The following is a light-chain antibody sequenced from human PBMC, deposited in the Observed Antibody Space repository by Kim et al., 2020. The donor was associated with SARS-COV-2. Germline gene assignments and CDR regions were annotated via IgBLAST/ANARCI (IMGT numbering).Light chain of an antibody. CDR1: HTDIGAYNY. CDR2: DVS. V-gene: IGLV2-14*03. Sequence: PGQSITISCPGTHTDIGAYNYVSWYQQHPGQAPRLLIYDVSNRPSGVSNRFSGSKSGNTASLAISGLQTEDEAHYYCSSYTSGSTLFGGGTKVTVL. CDR3: SSYTSGSTL. J-gene: IGLJ2*01.